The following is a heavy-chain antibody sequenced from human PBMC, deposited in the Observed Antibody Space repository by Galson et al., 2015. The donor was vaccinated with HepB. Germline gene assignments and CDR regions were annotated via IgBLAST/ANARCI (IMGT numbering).Heavy chain of an antibody. Sequence: LRLSCAASGFTFSSDGMHWVRQAPGKGLEWVAVISYDGSNKYYADSVKGRFTISRDNSKNTLYLQMNSLRAEDTAVYYCAKGIVVVPAAFDYWGQGTLVTVSS. V-gene: IGHV3-30*18. CDR2: ISYDGSNK. CDR3: AKGIVVVPAAFDY. CDR1: GFTFSSDG. D-gene: IGHD2-2*01. J-gene: IGHJ4*02.